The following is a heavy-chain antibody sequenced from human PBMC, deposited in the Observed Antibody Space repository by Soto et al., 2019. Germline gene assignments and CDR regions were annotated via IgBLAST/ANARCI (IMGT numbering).Heavy chain of an antibody. CDR1: GGSISSGGYY. D-gene: IGHD3-10*01. CDR3: ARGYYYGSGSYLVHYYGMDV. J-gene: IGHJ6*02. CDR2: IYYSGST. V-gene: IGHV4-31*03. Sequence: PSQTLSLTCTVSGGSISSGGYYWSWIRQHPGKGLEWIGYIYYSGSTYYNPSLKSRVTISVDTSKNQFSLKLSSVTAADTAVYYCARGYYYGSGSYLVHYYGMDVWRQGTTVTVSS.